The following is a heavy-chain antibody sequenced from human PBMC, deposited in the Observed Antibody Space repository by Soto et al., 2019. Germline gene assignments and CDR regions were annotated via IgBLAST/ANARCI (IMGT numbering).Heavy chain of an antibody. Sequence: GECLKISCKGSGYSFTSYWTGWVRQMPGKGLEWMGSIYPGDSDTRYSPSFQGQVTISADKSISTAYLQWSSLKASDTAMYYCARVDGSGARGFQHWGQGTLVTVSS. J-gene: IGHJ1*01. V-gene: IGHV5-51*01. CDR1: GYSFTSYW. D-gene: IGHD3-10*01. CDR2: IYPGDSDT. CDR3: ARVDGSGARGFQH.